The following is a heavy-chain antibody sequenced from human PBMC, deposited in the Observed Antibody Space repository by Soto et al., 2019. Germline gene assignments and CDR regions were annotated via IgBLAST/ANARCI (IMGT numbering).Heavy chain of an antibody. V-gene: IGHV3-23*01. CDR2: ISGSGDNT. J-gene: IGHJ4*02. Sequence: EVQLLESGGGLVQPGGSLRLSCAPSGFTFSSYAMSWVRQAPGKGLEWVSAISGSGDNTYYADSVKGRFTIARDNSKNTLYLQMNSLRAEDTAPYYCAKDVGRGGGSCSRDWGQGTLVTVSS. D-gene: IGHD2-15*01. CDR3: AKDVGRGGGSCSRD. CDR1: GFTFSSYA.